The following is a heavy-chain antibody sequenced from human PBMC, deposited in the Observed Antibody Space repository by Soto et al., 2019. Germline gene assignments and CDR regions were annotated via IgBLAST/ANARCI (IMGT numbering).Heavy chain of an antibody. CDR2: IIPIFGTA. D-gene: IGHD5-12*01. Sequence: ASLKVSCKASGGTFSSYAISWVRQAPGQGLEWMGGIIPIFGTANYAQKFEGRVTITADESTSTAYMELSSLRSEDTAVYYCARDMWLHAFDIWGQGTMVTGSS. V-gene: IGHV1-69*13. CDR3: ARDMWLHAFDI. J-gene: IGHJ3*02. CDR1: GGTFSSYA.